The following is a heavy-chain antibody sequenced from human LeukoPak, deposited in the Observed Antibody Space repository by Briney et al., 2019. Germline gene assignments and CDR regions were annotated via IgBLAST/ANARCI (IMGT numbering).Heavy chain of an antibody. Sequence: SETLSLTCTVSGGSISSGGYYWSWIRQHPGKGLEWIGYIYYSGSTYYNPSLKSRVTISVDTSKSQFSLKLSSVTAAGTAVYYCARGKVAMVRGVIIGYYYGMDVWGQGTTVTVSS. CDR2: IYYSGST. CDR1: GGSISSGGYY. J-gene: IGHJ6*02. CDR3: ARGKVAMVRGVIIGYYYGMDV. D-gene: IGHD3-10*01. V-gene: IGHV4-31*03.